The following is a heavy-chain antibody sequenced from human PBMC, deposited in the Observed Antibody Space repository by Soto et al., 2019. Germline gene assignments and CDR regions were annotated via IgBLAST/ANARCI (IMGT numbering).Heavy chain of an antibody. CDR2: ISSSSRYI. CDR1: GVTFSSYS. J-gene: IGHJ6*02. V-gene: IGHV3-21*01. CDR3: ARDSSRDGYNFYYYYGMDV. D-gene: IGHD5-12*01. Sequence: GGSLRLSCAASGVTFSSYSMNWVLQAPGKGLEWVSSISSSSRYIYYADSVKGRFTISRDNSKNSLYLPMTSLRAEDTAVYYCARDSSRDGYNFYYYYGMDVWGQGTPVTVSS.